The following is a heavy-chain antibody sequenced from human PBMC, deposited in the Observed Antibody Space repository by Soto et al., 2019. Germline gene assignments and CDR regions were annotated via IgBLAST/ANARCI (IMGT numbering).Heavy chain of an antibody. D-gene: IGHD3-3*01. CDR3: AKDWGSYYDFWSGPGGFDP. CDR1: GFTFSSYA. Sequence: GGSLRLSCAASGFTFSSYAMSWVRQAPGKGLEWVSAISGSGGSTYYADSVKGRFTISRDNSKNTLYLQMNSLRAEDTAVYYCAKDWGSYYDFWSGPGGFDPWGQGTLVTVSS. J-gene: IGHJ5*02. V-gene: IGHV3-23*01. CDR2: ISGSGGST.